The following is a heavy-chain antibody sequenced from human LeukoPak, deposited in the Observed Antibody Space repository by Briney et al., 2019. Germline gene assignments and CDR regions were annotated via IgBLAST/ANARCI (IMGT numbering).Heavy chain of an antibody. D-gene: IGHD3-3*01. J-gene: IGHJ4*02. CDR2: ISYDGSNK. CDR1: GFAFTTSW. V-gene: IGHV3-30-3*01. Sequence: GGSLRLSCAASGFAFTTSWLSWLRQAPGKGLEWVAVISYDGSNKYYADSVKGRFTISRDNSKNTLYLQMNSLRAEDTAVYYCARDHTGSDYDFWSGYSGLDYWGQGTLVTVSS. CDR3: ARDHTGSDYDFWSGYSGLDY.